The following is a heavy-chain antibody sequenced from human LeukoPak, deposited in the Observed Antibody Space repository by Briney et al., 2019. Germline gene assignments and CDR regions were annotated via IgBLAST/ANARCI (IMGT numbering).Heavy chain of an antibody. CDR1: GFTFSSYG. CDR2: IWYDGSNK. Sequence: GGSLRLSCAASGFTFSSYGMHWVRQAPGKGLEWVAVIWYDGSNKYYADSVKGRFTISRDDSKNTLYLQMDSLRAEDTAVYYCARDPGVRWLVGFDYWGQGTLVTVSS. D-gene: IGHD6-19*01. J-gene: IGHJ4*02. V-gene: IGHV3-33*01. CDR3: ARDPGVRWLVGFDY.